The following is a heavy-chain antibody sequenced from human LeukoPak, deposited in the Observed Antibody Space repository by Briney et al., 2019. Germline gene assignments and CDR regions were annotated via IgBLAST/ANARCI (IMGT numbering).Heavy chain of an antibody. CDR1: GYTFTGYY. D-gene: IGHD3-3*01. Sequence: ASVKVSCKASGYTFTGYYMHWVRQAPGQGLEWMGWINPNSGGTNYAQKFQGRVTMTRDTSISTAYMELSRLRSDDTAVYYCARQYDFWSGYYSYWGQGTLVTVSS. V-gene: IGHV1-2*02. CDR3: ARQYDFWSGYYSY. CDR2: INPNSGGT. J-gene: IGHJ4*02.